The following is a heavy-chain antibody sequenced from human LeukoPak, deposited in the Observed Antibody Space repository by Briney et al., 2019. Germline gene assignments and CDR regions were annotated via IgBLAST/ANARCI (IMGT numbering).Heavy chain of an antibody. CDR1: GFIVGEYG. CDR2: ISRSGATT. J-gene: IGHJ4*02. V-gene: IGHV3-20*04. D-gene: IGHD4-17*01. Sequence: PGGSLRLSCSGSGFIVGEYGMSWVRQPPGKGLQWVSGISRSGATTGYADSVKGRFTISRDNAKNSLYLQMNSLGAEDTAMYYCARGLTTVTSLASYWGQGTLVTVSS. CDR3: ARGLTTVTSLASY.